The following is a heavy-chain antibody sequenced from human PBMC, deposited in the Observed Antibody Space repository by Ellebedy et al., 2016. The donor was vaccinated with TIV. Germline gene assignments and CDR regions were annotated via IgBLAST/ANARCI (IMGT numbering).Heavy chain of an antibody. D-gene: IGHD4-17*01. CDR2: IYKGGSEK. CDR1: GFTFRSYW. Sequence: GESLKISCAASGFTFRSYWMTWVRQAKGKGLEWVANIYKGGSEKFYVDSVKGRFTISRDNAKNSLYLQMKSLRVEDTAVYYCARRGSYGDYAVQVNKWFDSWGQGTLVTVSS. V-gene: IGHV3-7*01. CDR3: ARRGSYGDYAVQVNKWFDS. J-gene: IGHJ5*01.